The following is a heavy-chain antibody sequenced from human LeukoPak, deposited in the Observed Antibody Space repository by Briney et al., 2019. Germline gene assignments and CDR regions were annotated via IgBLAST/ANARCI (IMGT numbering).Heavy chain of an antibody. J-gene: IGHJ6*03. CDR1: GFTFSSYW. CDR3: ARAHRGGQLPYYYYYYMDV. Sequence: GGSLRLSCAASGFTFSSYWMSWVRQAPGKGLEWVANIKQDGSEKYYVDSVKGRFTISRDNAKNSLYLQMNSLRAEDTAVYYCARAHRGGQLPYYYYYYMDVWGKGTTVTVSS. D-gene: IGHD2-2*01. CDR2: IKQDGSEK. V-gene: IGHV3-7*01.